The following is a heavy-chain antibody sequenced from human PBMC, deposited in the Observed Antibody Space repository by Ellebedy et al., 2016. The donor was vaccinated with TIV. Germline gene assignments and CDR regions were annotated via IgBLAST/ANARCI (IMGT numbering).Heavy chain of an antibody. D-gene: IGHD3-16*01. J-gene: IGHJ4*02. CDR1: GFTLTNYG. V-gene: IGHV3-23*01. CDR3: AKDLRGGGLDY. Sequence: GESLKISXAASGFTLTNYGMSWVRQAPGKGLEWVSAIGDSGTTYYADSVKGRFTISRDTSKNTLYLQMNSLRGEDTAVYYCAKDLRGGGLDYWGQGTLVTVSS. CDR2: IGDSGTT.